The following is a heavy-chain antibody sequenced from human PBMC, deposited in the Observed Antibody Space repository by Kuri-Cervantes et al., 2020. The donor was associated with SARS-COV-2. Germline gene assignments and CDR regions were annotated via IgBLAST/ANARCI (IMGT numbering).Heavy chain of an antibody. V-gene: IGHV4-39*07. Sequence: SETLSLTCTVSGGSISSSSYYWGWIRQPPGKGLEWIGSIYYSGSTYYNPSLKSRVTISVDTSKNQFSLKLSSVTAADTAVYYCERAAAAGNIGGFDYWGQGTLVTSYS. CDR3: ERAAAAGNIGGFDY. CDR1: GGSISSSSYY. CDR2: IYYSGST. J-gene: IGHJ4*02. D-gene: IGHD6-13*01.